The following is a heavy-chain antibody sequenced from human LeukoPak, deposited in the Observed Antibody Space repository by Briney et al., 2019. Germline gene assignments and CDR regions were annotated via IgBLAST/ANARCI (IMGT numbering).Heavy chain of an antibody. J-gene: IGHJ6*04. Sequence: RSETLSLTCTVSVGSISSYYWSGLPQPAGKGGEGIGRIYTSGTTNYSPSLKSRVTISVDKSKNQFSLKLSSVTAADTAIYYCARGYCSGDNCSPGDVWGKGTTVTVSS. V-gene: IGHV4-4*07. CDR1: VGSISSYY. CDR2: IYTSGTT. CDR3: ARGYCSGDNCSPGDV. D-gene: IGHD2-15*01.